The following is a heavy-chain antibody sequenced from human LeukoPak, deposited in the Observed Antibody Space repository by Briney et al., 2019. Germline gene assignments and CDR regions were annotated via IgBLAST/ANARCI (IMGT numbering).Heavy chain of an antibody. J-gene: IGHJ5*02. D-gene: IGHD3-16*01. V-gene: IGHV1-2*06. CDR3: ARDIRRTSEGGGWFDP. CDR2: INPNSGGT. CDR1: GYTFTGYY. Sequence: GASVKASCMASGYTFTGYYMHWVRQAPGQGLEWMGRINPNSGGTNYAQKFQGRVTMTRDTSISTAYMELSSLRSDDTAVYYCARDIRRTSEGGGWFDPWGQGTLVTVSS.